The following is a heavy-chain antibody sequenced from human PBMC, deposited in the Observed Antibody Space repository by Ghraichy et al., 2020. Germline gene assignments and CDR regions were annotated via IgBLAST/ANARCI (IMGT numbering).Heavy chain of an antibody. CDR2: INHSGST. D-gene: IGHD6-13*01. Sequence: ESVVLTCAVYGGSFSGYYWSWIRQPPGKGLEWIGEINHSGSTNYNPSLKSRVTISVDTSKNQFSLKLSSVTAADTAVYYCARVQGQQLAISYYMDVWGKGTTVTVSS. V-gene: IGHV4-34*01. CDR1: GGSFSGYY. J-gene: IGHJ6*03. CDR3: ARVQGQQLAISYYMDV.